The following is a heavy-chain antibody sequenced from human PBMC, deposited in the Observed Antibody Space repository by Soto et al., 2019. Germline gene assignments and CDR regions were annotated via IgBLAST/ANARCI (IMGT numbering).Heavy chain of an antibody. Sequence: GASVKVSCKASGYTFISYGISWVRQAPGQGLEWMGWISPYNDDTKYSQKIQGRVSLTTDTSTRTAYMQLRSLRSDDTAIYYCARDGFYPRLGGPSYGYSQPRYYCMYVWG. V-gene: IGHV1-18*01. CDR1: GYTFISYG. CDR2: ISPYNDDT. D-gene: IGHD5-18*01. CDR3: ARDGFYPRLGGPSYGYSQPRYYCMYV. J-gene: IGHJ6*02.